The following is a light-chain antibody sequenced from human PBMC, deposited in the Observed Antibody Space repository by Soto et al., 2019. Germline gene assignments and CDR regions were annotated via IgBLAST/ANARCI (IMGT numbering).Light chain of an antibody. V-gene: IGKV3-20*01. CDR2: GAS. CDR3: QLYGSSPKT. J-gene: IGKJ1*01. Sequence: EIVLTQSPGTLSLSPGERATLSCRASQSVSSNYLTWYQQRPGQAPRLLIFGASNRATGIPDRFSGSGSGTDFTLTISTLEPEDFAVYYCQLYGSSPKTFGQGTKVDIK. CDR1: QSVSSNY.